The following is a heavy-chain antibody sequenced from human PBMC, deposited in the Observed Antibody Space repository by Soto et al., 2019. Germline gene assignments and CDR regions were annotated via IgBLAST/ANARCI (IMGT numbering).Heavy chain of an antibody. V-gene: IGHV1-69*06. J-gene: IGHJ4*02. CDR3: ARESPSIAAAGTPSYYFDY. D-gene: IGHD6-13*01. Sequence: ASVKVSCKASGGTFSSYAISWVRQAPGQGHEWMRVIIPIFGTANYAQKFQGRVTITADKSTSTAYMELSSLRSEDTAVYYCARESPSIAAAGTPSYYFDYWGQGTLVTVS. CDR1: GGTFSSYA. CDR2: IIPIFGTA.